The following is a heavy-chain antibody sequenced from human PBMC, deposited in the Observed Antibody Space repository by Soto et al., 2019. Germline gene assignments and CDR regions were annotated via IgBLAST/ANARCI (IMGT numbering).Heavy chain of an antibody. CDR2: MSPSGAEK. Sequence: QVQLVESGGDVVQPGTSLRLFCAASGFSFSTNVLHWVRQAPGKGLEWVAVMSPSGAEKYYTDSVKGRFTISRDNSKNTLYLQMNSLTTDDTAVYCCALDNIPGAPDYFDYWGQGTLVTVSS. J-gene: IGHJ4*02. CDR3: ALDNIPGAPDYFDY. D-gene: IGHD1-20*01. CDR1: GFSFSTNV. V-gene: IGHV3-30-3*01.